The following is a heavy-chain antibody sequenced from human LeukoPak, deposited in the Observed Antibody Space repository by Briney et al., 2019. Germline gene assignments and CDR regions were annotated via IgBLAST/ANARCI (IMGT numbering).Heavy chain of an antibody. CDR3: ARGGAYSSGWYVQYDY. J-gene: IGHJ4*02. Sequence: ASVKVSCKASGYTFTSYDINWVRQATGQGLEWMGWMNPNSGNTGYAQKFQGRVTMTRNTSISTAYMELSSLRPEDTAVYYCARGGAYSSGWYVQYDYWGQGTLVTVSS. D-gene: IGHD6-19*01. CDR1: GYTFTSYD. CDR2: MNPNSGNT. V-gene: IGHV1-8*01.